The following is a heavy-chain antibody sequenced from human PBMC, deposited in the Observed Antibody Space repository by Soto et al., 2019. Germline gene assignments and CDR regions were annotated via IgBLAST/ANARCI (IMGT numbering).Heavy chain of an antibody. CDR3: AGQTFTIAAASYGRSNWFDP. Sequence: SSETLSLTCSASGGSITSSSHFWGWVRQPPGKGLEWIGTIYFTGNTYYTPSLKSRLTMSIDTSKNEFSLRLNSVTAADTAVYYCAGQTFTIAAASYGRSNWFDPWGPGTQVTVSS. J-gene: IGHJ5*02. V-gene: IGHV4-39*01. CDR1: GGSITSSSHF. CDR2: IYFTGNT. D-gene: IGHD6-25*01.